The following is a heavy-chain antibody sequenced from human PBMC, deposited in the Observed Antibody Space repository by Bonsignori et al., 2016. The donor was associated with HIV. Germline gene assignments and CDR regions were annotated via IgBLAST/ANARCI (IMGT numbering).Heavy chain of an antibody. CDR3: ARGAGSYSPLGY. D-gene: IGHD1-26*01. J-gene: IGHJ4*02. Sequence: WIRQPPGKGLEWIGEINYSGSTTYNPSLKSRVTTSVDMSKNQFSLNLTSVTAADTAVYYCARGAGSYSPLGYWGRGTLVTVSS. V-gene: IGHV4-34*01. CDR2: INYSGST.